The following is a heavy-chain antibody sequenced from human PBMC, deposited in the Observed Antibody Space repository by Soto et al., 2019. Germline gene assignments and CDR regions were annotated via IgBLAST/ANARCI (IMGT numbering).Heavy chain of an antibody. CDR1: GYTFTSYY. CDR2: INPYVGDT. Sequence: ASVKVSCKASGYTFTSYYMHWVRQAPGQGPEWMGWINPYVGDTKYSQKFQGRVTMTRDTSIDTAYMELSRLKSDDTAVYYCSRGPSHGAFDCWGQGTSVTVSS. D-gene: IGHD5-18*01. V-gene: IGHV1-2*02. J-gene: IGHJ4*02. CDR3: SRGPSHGAFDC.